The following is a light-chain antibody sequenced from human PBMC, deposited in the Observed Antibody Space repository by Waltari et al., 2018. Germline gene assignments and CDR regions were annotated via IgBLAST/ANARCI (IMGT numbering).Light chain of an antibody. CDR2: RAS. J-gene: IGKJ4*01. CDR3: QQYNSAPVT. V-gene: IGKV1-12*01. Sequence: DIQMTQSPSSLSASVGDRITITCRASQGINSWLAWYQQKPGKAPKLLIYRASSLQSGGPSRFSSSGSGTYFTLTISSLQPEDFATYYCQQYNSAPVTFGGGTKVEIK. CDR1: QGINSW.